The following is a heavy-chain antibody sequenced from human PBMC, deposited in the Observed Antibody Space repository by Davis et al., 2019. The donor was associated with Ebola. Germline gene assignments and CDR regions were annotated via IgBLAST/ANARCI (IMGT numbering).Heavy chain of an antibody. Sequence: GESLKISCAASGFTFSSYLMRWVRVTPGKGPEWVANKNQDGTHIQYVDSEKGRFTISRDNAKNSLYLQMSSLRAEETAVYYCATSESAGRGGSFESWGQGTLVTVSS. CDR3: ATSESAGRGGSFES. V-gene: IGHV3-7*01. CDR1: GFTFSSYL. CDR2: KNQDGTHI. D-gene: IGHD3-16*01. J-gene: IGHJ4*02.